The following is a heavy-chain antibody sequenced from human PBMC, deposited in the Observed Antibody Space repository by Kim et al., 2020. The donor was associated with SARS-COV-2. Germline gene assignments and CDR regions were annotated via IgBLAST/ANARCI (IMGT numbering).Heavy chain of an antibody. CDR1: GFTFSDYR. Sequence: GGSLRLSCVASGFTFSDYRMHWVRQAPGKGLEWVASISEDGSDRFYTDSVKGRFTISRDNSKNTLHLQMNGLRAEDTAVFYCARIAVTGTGCPFDYWGQGTLVTVSS. D-gene: IGHD6-19*01. J-gene: IGHJ4*02. CDR2: ISEDGSDR. CDR3: ARIAVTGTGCPFDY. V-gene: IGHV3-30-3*01.